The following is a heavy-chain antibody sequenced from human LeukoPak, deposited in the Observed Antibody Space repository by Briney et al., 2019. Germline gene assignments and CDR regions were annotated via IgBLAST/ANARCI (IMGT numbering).Heavy chain of an antibody. CDR1: GYTFTGYY. J-gene: IGHJ4*02. V-gene: IGHV1-2*02. CDR3: ARDLPIYCSSTSCYTAESY. CDR2: INPNSGGT. Sequence: ASMKVSCKASGYTFTGYYMHWVRQAPGQGLEWMGWINPNSGGTNYAQKFQGRVTMTRDTSISTAYMELSRLRSDDTAVYYCARDLPIYCSSTSCYTAESYWGQGTLVTVSS. D-gene: IGHD2-2*02.